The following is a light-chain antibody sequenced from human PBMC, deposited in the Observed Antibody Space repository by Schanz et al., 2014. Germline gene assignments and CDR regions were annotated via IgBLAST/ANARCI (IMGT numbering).Light chain of an antibody. J-gene: IGKJ4*01. CDR3: QQRSNWPLLT. Sequence: EIVMTQSPATLSVSPGERATLSCRASQSVSSNLAWYQQKPGQAPRLLIYGASSRATGIPDRFSGSGSGTDFTLTISRLEPEDFAVYYCQQRSNWPLLTFGGGTKVEIK. CDR1: QSVSSN. V-gene: IGKV3D-20*02. CDR2: GAS.